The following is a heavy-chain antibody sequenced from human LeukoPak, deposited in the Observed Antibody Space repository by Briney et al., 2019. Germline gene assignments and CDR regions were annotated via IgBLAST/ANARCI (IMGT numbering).Heavy chain of an antibody. CDR1: GYSFTSYW. V-gene: IGHV5-51*01. CDR3: ARLLIVVVPAASYDAFDI. Sequence: GESLKISCKGSGYSFTSYWIGCVRQMPRKGLEWMGIIYPGDSDTRYSPSFQGQVTISADKSISTAYLQWSSLKASDTAMYYCARLLIVVVPAASYDAFDIWGQGTMVTVSS. D-gene: IGHD2-2*01. CDR2: IYPGDSDT. J-gene: IGHJ3*02.